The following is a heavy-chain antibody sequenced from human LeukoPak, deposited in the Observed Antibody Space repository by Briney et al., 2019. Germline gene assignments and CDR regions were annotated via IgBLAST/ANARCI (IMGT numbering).Heavy chain of an antibody. D-gene: IGHD6-13*01. V-gene: IGHV3-30*18. CDR3: AKRGHYSINWYHYFDY. CDR1: GFTFTTYG. Sequence: PGGSLRLSCAASGFTFTTYGLHWVRQAPGKGLEWVAAIASNGGSEYYADSVKGRFTISRDNSKNTLFLQMNSLRADDTAVYYCAKRGHYSINWYHYFDYWGQGTLVTVSS. J-gene: IGHJ4*02. CDR2: IASNGGSE.